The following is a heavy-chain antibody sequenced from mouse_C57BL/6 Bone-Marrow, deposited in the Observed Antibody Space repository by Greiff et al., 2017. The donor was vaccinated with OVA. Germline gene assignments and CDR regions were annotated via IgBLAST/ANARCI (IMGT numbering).Heavy chain of an antibody. CDR3: ARINYWYFDV. CDR2: ISSGSSTI. V-gene: IGHV5-17*01. Sequence: EVKLMESGGGLVKPGGSLKLSCAASGFTFSDYGMHWVRQAPEKGLEWVAYISSGSSTIYYADTVKGRFTISRDNAKNTLFLKMTSLGSEDTAMYYCARINYWYFDVWGTGTTVTVSS. J-gene: IGHJ1*03. CDR1: GFTFSDYG.